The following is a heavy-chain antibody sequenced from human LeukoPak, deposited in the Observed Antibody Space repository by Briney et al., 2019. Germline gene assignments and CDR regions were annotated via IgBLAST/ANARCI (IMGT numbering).Heavy chain of an antibody. J-gene: IGHJ4*02. CDR1: GFTFSVYN. CDR2: ISSSSSYI. Sequence: PGGSLRLSCAASGFTFSVYNMNWVRQAPGKGLEWVSFISSSSSYIFYADSVKGRFTISRDNTKNSLYLQMNSLRAEDTAIYYCTRVGYIDEGIDYWGQGTLVTVSS. V-gene: IGHV3-21*06. CDR3: TRVGYIDEGIDY. D-gene: IGHD5-24*01.